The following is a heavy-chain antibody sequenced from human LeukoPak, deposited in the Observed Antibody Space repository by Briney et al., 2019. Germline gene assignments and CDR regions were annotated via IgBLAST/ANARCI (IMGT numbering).Heavy chain of an antibody. V-gene: IGHV3-15*01. CDR3: TTTPLEYSWNYPFY. D-gene: IGHD1-7*01. CDR2: IKSKTDGGTT. Sequence: GGSLRLSCAASGFTFSRAWMSWVRQAPGKGLEWVGRIKSKTDGGTTDSAAPVKGRFTISRDDSKNTLYLQMNSLKTEDTAVYYCTTTPLEYSWNYPFYWGQGTLVTVSS. CDR1: GFTFSRAW. J-gene: IGHJ4*02.